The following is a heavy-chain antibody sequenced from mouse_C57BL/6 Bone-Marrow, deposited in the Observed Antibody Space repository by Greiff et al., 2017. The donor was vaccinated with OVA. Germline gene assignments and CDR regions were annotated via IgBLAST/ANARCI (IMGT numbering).Heavy chain of an antibody. J-gene: IGHJ3*01. Sequence: DVMLVESGGGLVQPGGSMKLSCVASGFTFSNYWMNWVRQSPEKGLEWVAQIRLRSDNYAKHYAETVKGRFTISRDDSTSSVYLQMNNLRAEDTEIYYCTLTWTFAYWGQGTLVPVSA. V-gene: IGHV6-3*01. CDR1: GFTFSNYW. CDR2: IRLRSDNYAK. CDR3: TLTWTFAY.